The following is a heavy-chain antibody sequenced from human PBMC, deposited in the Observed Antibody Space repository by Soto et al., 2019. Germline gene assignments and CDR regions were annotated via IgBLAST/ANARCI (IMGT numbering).Heavy chain of an antibody. D-gene: IGHD3-10*01. V-gene: IGHV4-34*01. J-gene: IGHJ5*02. CDR3: ARGPTGYYGSGSYRPLHYYHWFDP. CDR2: INHSGST. CDR1: GGSFSGYY. Sequence: PSEMLSLTCAVCGGSFSGYYWSWIRQPPGKGLEWIGEINHSGSTNYNPSLKSRVTISVDTSKNQFSLKLSSVTAADTAVYYCARGPTGYYGSGSYRPLHYYHWFDPWGQGTLVTVSS.